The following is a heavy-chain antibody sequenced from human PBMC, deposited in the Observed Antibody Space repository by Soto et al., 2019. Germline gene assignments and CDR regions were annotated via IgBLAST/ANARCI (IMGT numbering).Heavy chain of an antibody. Sequence: GSLRLSCAASGFTFSSYGMHWVRQAPGKGLEWVAVIWYDGSNKYYADSVKGRFTISRDNSKNTLYLQMNSLRAEDTAVYYCARDGPDXVVVPAAIPPLYYGMDVWGQGTTVTVSS. CDR1: GFTFSSYG. J-gene: IGHJ6*02. CDR3: ARDGPDXVVVPAAIPPLYYGMDV. D-gene: IGHD2-2*01. CDR2: IWYDGSNK. V-gene: IGHV3-33*01.